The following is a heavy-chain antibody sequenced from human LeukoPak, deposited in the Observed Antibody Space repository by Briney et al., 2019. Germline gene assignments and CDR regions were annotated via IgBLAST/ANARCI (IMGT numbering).Heavy chain of an antibody. CDR3: ARMRELRVGGLGDYFFYGMDV. CDR2: IKKVGSEK. CDR1: GFTFGSYW. V-gene: IGHV3-7*01. Sequence: GGSLRLSCAAYGFTFGSYWMSWVSQPEGRGRGWVATIKKVGSEKYYVDSVKGRFTISRDNAKNSLYLQMNSLRVEDTAIYYCARMRELRVGGLGDYFFYGMDVWGQGTPVTVSS. D-gene: IGHD1-26*01. J-gene: IGHJ6*02.